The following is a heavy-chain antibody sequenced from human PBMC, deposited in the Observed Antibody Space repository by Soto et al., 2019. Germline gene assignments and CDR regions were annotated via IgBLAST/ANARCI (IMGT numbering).Heavy chain of an antibody. J-gene: IGHJ4*02. CDR1: GFTFSTYS. CDR2: ISSSSSIT. V-gene: IGHV3-21*02. Sequence: EVQLVESGGGLVKPGGSLRLSCGVSGFTFSTYSMNWVRQAPGKGLEWVSCISSSSSITHYADSVKGRFTISRDNANNSLFLQMNSLRAEDTAVYYCARVRDSLLLRPIDSWGQGTLVTVSA. CDR3: ARVRDSLLLRPIDS. D-gene: IGHD3-10*01.